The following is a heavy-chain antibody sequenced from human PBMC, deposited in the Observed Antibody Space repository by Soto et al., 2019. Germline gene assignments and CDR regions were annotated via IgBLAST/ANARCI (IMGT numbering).Heavy chain of an antibody. Sequence: GGSLRLSCAASVFTFSSYGMHWVRQAPGKGLEWVAVIWYDGSNKYYADSVKGRFTISRDNSKNTLYLQMNSLRAEDTAVYYCAREHMDTAMVLDAFDIWGQGTMVTVSS. J-gene: IGHJ3*02. D-gene: IGHD5-18*01. V-gene: IGHV3-33*01. CDR3: AREHMDTAMVLDAFDI. CDR1: VFTFSSYG. CDR2: IWYDGSNK.